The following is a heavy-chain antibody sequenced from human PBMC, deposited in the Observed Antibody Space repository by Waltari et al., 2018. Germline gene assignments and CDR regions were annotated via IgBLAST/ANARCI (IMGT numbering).Heavy chain of an antibody. J-gene: IGHJ3*02. Sequence: QVQLQESGPGLVKPSETLYLTCTVSGGSISSHYWRWIRQPPGKGLDGIGYIYYSGSTNYNPSLKSRVTISVDTSKNQFSLKLSSVTAADTAVYYCARDIIVGAFDIWGQGTMVTVSS. CDR3: ARDIIVGAFDI. V-gene: IGHV4-59*11. CDR2: IYYSGST. D-gene: IGHD1-26*01. CDR1: GGSISSHY.